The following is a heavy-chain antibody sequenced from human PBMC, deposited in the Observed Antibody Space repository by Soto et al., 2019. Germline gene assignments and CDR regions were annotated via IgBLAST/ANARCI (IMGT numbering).Heavy chain of an antibody. CDR3: ARWYGGSLDY. V-gene: IGHV4-59*01. J-gene: IGHJ4*02. CDR2: IYYSGST. D-gene: IGHD4-17*01. CDR1: GGSISSYY. Sequence: QVQLQESGLGLVKPSETLSLTCTVSGGSISSYYWSWIRQPPGKGLEWIGYIYYSGSTNYNPSLKSRVTISVDTSKNQFSLKLSSVTAADTAVYYCARWYGGSLDYWGQGTLVTVSS.